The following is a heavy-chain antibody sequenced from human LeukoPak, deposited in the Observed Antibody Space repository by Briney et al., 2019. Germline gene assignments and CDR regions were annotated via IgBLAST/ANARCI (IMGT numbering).Heavy chain of an antibody. Sequence: PSETLSLTCTVSGGSISSSSYYWGWIRQPPGKGLEWIGSIYYSGSTYYNPSLKSRVTISVDTSKNQFSLKLSSVTAADTAVYYCARGDMVRTTYYYYGMDVWGQGTTVTVSS. D-gene: IGHD3-10*01. V-gene: IGHV4-39*07. CDR1: GGSISSSSYY. CDR3: ARGDMVRTTYYYYGMDV. CDR2: IYYSGST. J-gene: IGHJ6*02.